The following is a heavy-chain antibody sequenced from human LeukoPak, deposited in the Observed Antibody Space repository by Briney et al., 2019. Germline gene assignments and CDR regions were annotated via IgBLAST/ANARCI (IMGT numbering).Heavy chain of an antibody. CDR2: FDPEDGET. CDR1: GYTLTELS. D-gene: IGHD4-17*01. Sequence: ASVKVSCKVSGYTLTELSMRWVRQAPGKGLEWMGGFDPEDGETIYAQKFQGRVTMTEDTSTDTAYMELSSLRSEDTAVYYCATVGDYGDYSFDYWGQGTLVTVSS. V-gene: IGHV1-24*01. CDR3: ATVGDYGDYSFDY. J-gene: IGHJ4*02.